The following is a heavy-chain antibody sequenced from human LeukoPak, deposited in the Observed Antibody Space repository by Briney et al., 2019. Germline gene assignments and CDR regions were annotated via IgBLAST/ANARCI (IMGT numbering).Heavy chain of an antibody. V-gene: IGHV4-34*01. CDR3: ARVYYYDSSGYYGYYYYGMDV. Sequence: PSETLSLTCAVYGGSFSGYYWSWIRQPPGKGLEWIGEINHSGSTNYNPSLKSRVTISVDTSKNQFSLKLSSVTAADTAVYYCARVYYYDSSGYYGYYYYGMDVWGQGTTVTVSS. CDR2: INHSGST. J-gene: IGHJ6*02. D-gene: IGHD3-22*01. CDR1: GGSFSGYY.